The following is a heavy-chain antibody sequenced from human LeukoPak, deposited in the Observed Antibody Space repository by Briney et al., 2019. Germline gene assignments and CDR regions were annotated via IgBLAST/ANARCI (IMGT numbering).Heavy chain of an antibody. CDR1: GYTFTNYG. Sequence: ASVKVSCKASGYTFTNYGIAWVRQAPGQGLEWMGWISGYNANTNYAQKFQGRVTMTKDIPTSSAYMELRSLRSDDTAVYYCARDIGTTVVTKTRGFDYWGQGTLVSVSS. CDR3: ARDIGTTVVTKTRGFDY. J-gene: IGHJ4*02. D-gene: IGHD4-23*01. CDR2: ISGYNANT. V-gene: IGHV1-18*01.